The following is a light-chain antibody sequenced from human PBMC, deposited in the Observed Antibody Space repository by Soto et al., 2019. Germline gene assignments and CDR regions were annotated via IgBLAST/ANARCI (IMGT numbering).Light chain of an antibody. CDR3: QHYGSSPAT. CDR2: SAS. J-gene: IGKJ1*01. CDR1: QSISGTN. Sequence: VLTQSPGTLSLTSCETTPLSCSASQSISGTNLAACQQKTGQYPRRLIYSASTRAPGITDRWSGSRSCTNVTLTISRLEAEDFAVDYCQHYGSSPATFGRGTKVDI. V-gene: IGKV3-20*01.